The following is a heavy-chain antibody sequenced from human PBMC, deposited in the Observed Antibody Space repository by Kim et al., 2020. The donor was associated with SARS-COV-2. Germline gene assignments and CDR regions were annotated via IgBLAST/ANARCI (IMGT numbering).Heavy chain of an antibody. D-gene: IGHD2-2*01. V-gene: IGHV4-30-4*01. Sequence: SETLSLTCTVSGGSISSGDYYWSWIRQPPGKGLEWIGYIYYSGSTYYNPSLKSRVTISVDTSKNQFSLKLSSVTAADTAVYYCARVLQHARGSYYFDYWGQGTLVTVSS. CDR3: ARVLQHARGSYYFDY. CDR2: IYYSGST. CDR1: GGSISSGDYY. J-gene: IGHJ4*02.